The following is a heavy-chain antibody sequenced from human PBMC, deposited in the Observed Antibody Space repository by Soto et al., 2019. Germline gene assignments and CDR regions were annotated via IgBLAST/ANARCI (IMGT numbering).Heavy chain of an antibody. CDR1: GGSISRYY. V-gene: IGHV4-59*01. J-gene: IGHJ4*02. CDR3: AGGTYWYYFDY. D-gene: IGHD1-26*01. Sequence: SETLSLTCTVSGGSISRYYWNWIRQPPGKGLEWIGYIYYSGSTTYNPSLKSRVTISVDTSKKQFSLKLTSVTAADTAVYYCAGGTYWYYFDYWGQGTPVTVS. CDR2: IYYSGST.